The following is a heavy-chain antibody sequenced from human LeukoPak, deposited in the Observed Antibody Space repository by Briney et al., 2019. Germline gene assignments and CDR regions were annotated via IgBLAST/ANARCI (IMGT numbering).Heavy chain of an antibody. CDR3: ARPLMSPHSGYDR. CDR2: IYYSGST. Sequence: PSQTLSLTCTVSGGSISSGDYYWSWIRQPPGKGLEWIGYIYYSGSTYYNPSLKSRVTISVDTSKNQFSLKLSSVTAADTAVYYCARPLMSPHSGYDRWGQGTLVTVSS. V-gene: IGHV4-30-4*08. CDR1: GGSISSGDYY. J-gene: IGHJ4*02. D-gene: IGHD5-12*01.